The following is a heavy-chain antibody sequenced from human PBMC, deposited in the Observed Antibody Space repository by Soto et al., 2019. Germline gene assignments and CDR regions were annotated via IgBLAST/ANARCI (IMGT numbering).Heavy chain of an antibody. CDR3: AVAAAGTSGPYAEYFEH. J-gene: IGHJ1*01. Sequence: GGSLRLSCAASGFTFSSYAMSWVRQAPGKGLEWVSAISGSGGSTYYADSVKGRFTISRDNSKNTLYLQMNSLRAEDTAVYYCAVAAAGTSGPYAEYFEHWGQGTLVTVSS. CDR1: GFTFSSYA. CDR2: ISGSGGST. V-gene: IGHV3-23*01. D-gene: IGHD6-13*01.